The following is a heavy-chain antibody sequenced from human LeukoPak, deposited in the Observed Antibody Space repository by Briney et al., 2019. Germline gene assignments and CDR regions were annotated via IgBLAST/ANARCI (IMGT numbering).Heavy chain of an antibody. CDR3: AREEGRYDMEFGVFDY. CDR2: ISYDGSNK. D-gene: IGHD3-16*01. Sequence: GRSLRLSCPPYGFTLSRSFTQWARQAPGKGLEWVAVISYDGSNKYYADSVKGRFTISRDNSKNTLYLQMNSLRAEDTAVYYCAREEGRYDMEFGVFDYWGQGTLVTVSS. V-gene: IGHV3-30-3*01. J-gene: IGHJ4*02. CDR1: GFTLSRSF.